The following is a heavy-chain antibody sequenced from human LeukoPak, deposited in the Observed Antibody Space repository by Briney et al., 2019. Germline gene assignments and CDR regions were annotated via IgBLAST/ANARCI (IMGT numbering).Heavy chain of an antibody. Sequence: SVKVSCKASGGTFSSYAISWVRQAPGQGLEWMGGIIPIFGTANYAQKFQGRVTITADKSTSTAYMELSSLRSEDTAVYYCARARRVYGGYDFFDYWGQGTLVTVSS. CDR1: GGTFSSYA. V-gene: IGHV1-69*06. J-gene: IGHJ4*02. D-gene: IGHD5-12*01. CDR2: IIPIFGTA. CDR3: ARARRVYGGYDFFDY.